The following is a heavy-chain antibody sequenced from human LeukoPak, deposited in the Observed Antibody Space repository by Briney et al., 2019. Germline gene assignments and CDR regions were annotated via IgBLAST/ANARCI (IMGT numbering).Heavy chain of an antibody. CDR2: IIPIFGTA. Sequence: SVKVSCKASGYTFTSYGISWVRQAPGQGLEWMGGIIPIFGTANYAQKFQGRVTITADESTSTAYMELSSLRSEDTAVYYCARDPYYYDSSGKWVDAFDIWGQGTMVTVSS. D-gene: IGHD3-22*01. J-gene: IGHJ3*02. CDR1: GYTFTSYG. V-gene: IGHV1-69*13. CDR3: ARDPYYYDSSGKWVDAFDI.